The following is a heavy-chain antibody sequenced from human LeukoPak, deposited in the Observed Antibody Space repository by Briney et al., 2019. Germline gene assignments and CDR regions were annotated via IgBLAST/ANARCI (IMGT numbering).Heavy chain of an antibody. V-gene: IGHV3-7*03. D-gene: IGHD5-12*01. CDR1: EFTFSSHR. J-gene: IGHJ4*02. Sequence: GGSLRLSCAASEFTFSSHRMSWVRQAPGQGLEWVANINQDGSEKYYVDSVKGRFTISRDNAKNSLYLQMNSLRAEDAAVYYCARVRIVAGIDCWGQGTLVTVSS. CDR3: ARVRIVAGIDC. CDR2: INQDGSEK.